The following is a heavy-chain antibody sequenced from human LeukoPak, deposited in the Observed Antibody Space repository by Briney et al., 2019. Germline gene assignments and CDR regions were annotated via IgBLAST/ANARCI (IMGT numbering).Heavy chain of an antibody. V-gene: IGHV4-4*02. J-gene: IGHJ4*02. Sequence: PSETLSLTCAVSGVSISSNLWWTWVRQPPGKGLEWIAEIHHSGSINYNPSLKSRVTISVDKAKNQFSLKLSSVTAADTAVYYCAREGGSSGRTLDYWGQGTLVTVSS. CDR2: IHHSGSI. CDR1: GVSISSNLW. CDR3: AREGGSSGRTLDY. D-gene: IGHD3-22*01.